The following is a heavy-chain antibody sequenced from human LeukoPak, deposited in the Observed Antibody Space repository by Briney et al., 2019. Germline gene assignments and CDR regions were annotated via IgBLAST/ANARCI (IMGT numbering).Heavy chain of an antibody. D-gene: IGHD3-9*01. Sequence: GESLKISCKGSGYSFTSYWIGWVRQMPGKGLEWMGIIYPGDSDTRYSPSFQGQVTISADKSISTAYLQWSSLKASDTAMYYCARTYYDLLTGYYLLDYWGQGTLVTVSS. J-gene: IGHJ4*02. V-gene: IGHV5-51*01. CDR2: IYPGDSDT. CDR1: GYSFTSYW. CDR3: ARTYYDLLTGYYLLDY.